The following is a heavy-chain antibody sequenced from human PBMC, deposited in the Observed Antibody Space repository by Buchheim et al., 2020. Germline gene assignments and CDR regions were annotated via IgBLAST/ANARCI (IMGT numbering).Heavy chain of an antibody. Sequence: EVQVVESGADLVQPGGSLTLSCAASGFSFTDYWMTWVRQAPGKGLEWVANIKEDGSVKYYVDSVKARFSISRDNAKNSVYLQMNSLRAEDTAVYYCARGRGYFYSNEDNWPDNWGQGTL. CDR2: IKEDGSVK. D-gene: IGHD1-1*01. CDR3: ARGRGYFYSNEDNWPDN. CDR1: GFSFTDYW. J-gene: IGHJ5*02. V-gene: IGHV3-7*01.